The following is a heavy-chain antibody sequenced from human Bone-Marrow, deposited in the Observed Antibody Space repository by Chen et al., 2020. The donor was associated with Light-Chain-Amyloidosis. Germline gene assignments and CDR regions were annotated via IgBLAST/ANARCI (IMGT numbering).Heavy chain of an antibody. D-gene: IGHD3-10*01. V-gene: IGHV3-23*04. CDR2: VSGSTVST. Sequence: EVQLVESGGGLVQPGGSLRLSCATSGFNFSSFGMSWVRQAPGKGLEWVSTVSGSTVSTYYAGAVKGRFIISRDNSKSTLYLQMNSLRAGDTAVYFCTGKGCYFDFWGQGSLVTVSS. J-gene: IGHJ4*02. CDR1: GFNFSSFG. CDR3: TGKGCYFDF.